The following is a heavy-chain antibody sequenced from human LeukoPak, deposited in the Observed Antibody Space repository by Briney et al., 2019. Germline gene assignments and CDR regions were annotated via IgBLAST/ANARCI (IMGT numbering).Heavy chain of an antibody. CDR1: GFTFSSYA. CDR3: AKGGVGRSCSGVCF. J-gene: IGHJ4*02. D-gene: IGHD3-10*01. V-gene: IGHV3-23*01. CDR2: ISGSGGST. Sequence: GGSLRLSCAASGFTFSSYAMSWVRQAPGKGLEWVSAISGSGGSTYYADSVKGRFTISRDNSKNTLYLQMNSLRAEDTAVYYCAKGGVGRSCSGVCFWGQGTLVTVSS.